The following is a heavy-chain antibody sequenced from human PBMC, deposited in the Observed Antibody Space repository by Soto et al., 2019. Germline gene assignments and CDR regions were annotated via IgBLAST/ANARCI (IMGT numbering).Heavy chain of an antibody. J-gene: IGHJ4*02. D-gene: IGHD3-10*01. CDR2: INPNSGGT. V-gene: IGHV1-2*04. CDR3: ARDPGWFGELSPPDY. CDR1: GYTFTGYY. Sequence: SVKVSCKAAGYTFTGYYMHWVRQAPGQGLEWMGWINPNSGGTNYAQKFQGWVTMTRDTSISTAYMELSRLRSDDTAVYYCARDPGWFGELSPPDYWGQGTLVTAPQ.